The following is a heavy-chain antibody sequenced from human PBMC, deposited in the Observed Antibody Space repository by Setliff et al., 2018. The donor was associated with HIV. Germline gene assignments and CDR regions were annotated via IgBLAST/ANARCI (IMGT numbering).Heavy chain of an antibody. CDR2: IIPIFSTS. V-gene: IGHV1-69*13. J-gene: IGHJ5*02. D-gene: IGHD4-17*01. CDR3: ARASTVVTPGWLDP. Sequence: RASVKVSCKASGSTFTSYAINWVRQAPGQGLEWMGGIIPIFSTSNYAQRFQGRVTITADESTSTAYMELASLTSEDTAVYYCARASTVVTPGWLDPWGQGTLVTVSS. CDR1: GSTFTSYA.